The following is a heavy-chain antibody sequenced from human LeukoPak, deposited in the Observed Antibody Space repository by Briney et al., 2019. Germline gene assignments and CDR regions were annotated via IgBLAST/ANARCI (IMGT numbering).Heavy chain of an antibody. Sequence: SGPTLVNPTQTLTLTCTFSGFSLSSSGVGVGWIRQPPGKALEWLALIFWDDDTRYSPSLKSRLTITKDTSKNQVVLTMTNMDPVDTATYYCAHMALSVGYSGFDYWGQGTLVTVSS. CDR1: GFSLSSSGVG. V-gene: IGHV2-5*02. CDR2: IFWDDDT. D-gene: IGHD1-26*01. CDR3: AHMALSVGYSGFDY. J-gene: IGHJ4*02.